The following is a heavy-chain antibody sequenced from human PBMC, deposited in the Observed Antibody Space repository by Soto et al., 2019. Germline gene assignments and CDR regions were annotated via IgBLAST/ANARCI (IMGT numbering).Heavy chain of an antibody. CDR1: GYTFSYYY. V-gene: IGHV1-46*01. D-gene: IGHD3-22*01. CDR3: TREGGRQNYYADGGYFFDS. Sequence: QVQMGQSGAEGKKPGASVKVSCKSSGYTFSYYYMHWVRQDPGKGLEWMGVIDPSGNSVSSGQDFQDRLTMIMYTSTNTVYRELRSLRSEATAVYYCTREGGRQNYYADGGYFFDSWGQGTPVTVSS. CDR2: IDPSGNSV. J-gene: IGHJ4*02.